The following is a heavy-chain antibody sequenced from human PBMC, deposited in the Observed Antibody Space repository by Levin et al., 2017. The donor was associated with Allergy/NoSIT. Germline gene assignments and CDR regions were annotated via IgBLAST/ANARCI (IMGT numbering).Heavy chain of an antibody. CDR1: GGAISSDY. J-gene: IGHJ5*02. D-gene: IGHD3-10*01. Sequence: SQTLSLTCTVSGGAISSDYWSWIRQPPGKGLEWIGYIYYSGSTNYNPSLKSRVTISVDTSKNQFSLKLSSVTAADTAVYYCARDFTMVRGDRWFDPWGQGTLVTVSS. V-gene: IGHV4-59*12. CDR3: ARDFTMVRGDRWFDP. CDR2: IYYSGST.